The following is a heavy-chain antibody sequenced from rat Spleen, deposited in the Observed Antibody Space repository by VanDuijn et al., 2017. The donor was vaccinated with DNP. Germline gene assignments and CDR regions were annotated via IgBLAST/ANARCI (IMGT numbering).Heavy chain of an antibody. CDR3: ARDAGGPFDY. D-gene: IGHD1-11*01. V-gene: IGHV5S23*01. J-gene: IGHJ2*01. Sequence: VQLVESGGDLVQPGRSLILSCAASGFTFSDYAMAWVRQAPKKGLEWVASISTSAGSTYYRDSVKGRFTISRDNEKSTLYLQMDSLRSEDTATYYCARDAGGPFDYWGQGVMVTVSS. CDR2: ISTSAGST. CDR1: GFTFSDYA.